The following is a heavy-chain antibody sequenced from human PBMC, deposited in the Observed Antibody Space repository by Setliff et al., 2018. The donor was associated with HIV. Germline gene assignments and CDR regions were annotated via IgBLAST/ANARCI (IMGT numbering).Heavy chain of an antibody. D-gene: IGHD3-10*01. Sequence: SETLSLTCTVSGGSINSGGYYWNWIRQPAGKGLEWIGRIYTSGSTNYNPSLKSRVTISVDTSKNQFSLKLSSVTAADTAVYYCARVYYGSGSYFGVGDWGQGTLVTVPQ. CDR2: IYTSGST. V-gene: IGHV4-61*02. J-gene: IGHJ4*02. CDR1: GGSINSGGYY. CDR3: ARVYYGSGSYFGVGD.